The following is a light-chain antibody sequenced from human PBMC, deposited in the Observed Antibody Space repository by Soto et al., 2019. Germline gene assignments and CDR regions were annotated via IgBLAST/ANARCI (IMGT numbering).Light chain of an antibody. Sequence: QAVVTQEPSFSVSPGGTVRLTCGLSSGSVSPRHCPSWYQQTPGQTPRTLIYTTNTRSSGVPDLFSGSIVGDKAALTITGSQADDESDYYCVLFMGNCLWVFGGGTKLTVL. CDR2: TTN. CDR1: SGSVSPRHC. V-gene: IGLV8-61*01. CDR3: VLFMGNCLWV. J-gene: IGLJ3*02.